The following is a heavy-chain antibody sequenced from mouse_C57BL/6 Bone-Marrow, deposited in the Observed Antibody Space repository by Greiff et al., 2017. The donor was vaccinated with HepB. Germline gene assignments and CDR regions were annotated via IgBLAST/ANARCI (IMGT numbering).Heavy chain of an antibody. CDR3: ARYPAYYSNSYYFDY. V-gene: IGHV1-55*01. CDR2: IYPGSGST. CDR1: GYTFTSYW. J-gene: IGHJ2*01. D-gene: IGHD2-5*01. Sequence: QVQLQQPGAELVKPGASVKMSCKASGYTFTSYWITWVKQRPGQGLEWIGDIYPGSGSTNYNEKFKSKATLTVDTSSSTAYMQLSSLTSEDSAVYYCARYPAYYSNSYYFDYWGQGTTLTVSS.